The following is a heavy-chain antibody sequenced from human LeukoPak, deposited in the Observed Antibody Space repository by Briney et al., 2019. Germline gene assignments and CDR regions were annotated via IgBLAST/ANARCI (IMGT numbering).Heavy chain of an antibody. CDR1: GFTFSSYA. CDR3: ARDRRTAARPNYYYYYMDV. V-gene: IGHV3-23*01. CDR2: ISGSGGST. Sequence: QPGGSLRLSCAASGFTFSSYAMSWVRQAPGKGLEWVSAISGSGGSTYYADSVKGRFTISRDNAKNSLYLQMNSLRAEDTAVYYCARDRRTAARPNYYYYYMDVWGKGTTVTVSS. D-gene: IGHD6-6*01. J-gene: IGHJ6*03.